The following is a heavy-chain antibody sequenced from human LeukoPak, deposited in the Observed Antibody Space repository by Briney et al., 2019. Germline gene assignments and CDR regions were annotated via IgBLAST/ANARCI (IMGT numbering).Heavy chain of an antibody. V-gene: IGHV3-30-3*01. CDR2: ISYDGSNK. CDR1: GFTFSSYA. J-gene: IGHJ4*02. CDR3: ARGYYDSSGYYYAY. D-gene: IGHD3-22*01. Sequence: GGSLRLSCAASGFTFSSYAMHWVRQAPGKGLEWVAVISYDGSNKYYADSVKGRFTIPRDNSKNTLYLQMNSLRAEDTAVYYCARGYYDSSGYYYAYWGQGTLVTVSS.